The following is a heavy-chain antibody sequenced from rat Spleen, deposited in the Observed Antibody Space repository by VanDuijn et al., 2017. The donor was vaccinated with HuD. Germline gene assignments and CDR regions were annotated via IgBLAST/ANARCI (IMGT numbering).Heavy chain of an antibody. CDR3: TTVDGGWFAY. V-gene: IGHV5-20*01. CDR2: ISYDGSST. J-gene: IGHJ3*01. Sequence: EVQLVESGGGLVQPGRSMKLSCAASGFTFSNYDMAWVRQAPTKGLEWVASISYDGSSTYYRDSVKGRFTISRDNAQNTLYLQMDSLRSEDTATYYCTTVDGGWFAYWGQGTLVTVSS. CDR1: GFTFSNYD.